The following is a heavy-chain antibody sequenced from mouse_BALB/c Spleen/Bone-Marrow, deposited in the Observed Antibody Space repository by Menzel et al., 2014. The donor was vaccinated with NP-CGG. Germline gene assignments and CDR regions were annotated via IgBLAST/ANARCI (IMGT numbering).Heavy chain of an antibody. CDR3: ARGGNWEDFDY. J-gene: IGHJ2*01. V-gene: IGHV5-17*02. CDR1: GFTFSSFG. Sequence: VQLKDSGGGLVQPGGSRKLSCAASGFTFSSFGMHWVRQAPEKGLGWVAYISSGSSAIYYADTVRGRFTISRDNPKNTLFLQMTSLRSEDTAMYYCARGGNWEDFDYWGQGTTLTVSS. CDR2: ISSGSSAI. D-gene: IGHD4-1*01.